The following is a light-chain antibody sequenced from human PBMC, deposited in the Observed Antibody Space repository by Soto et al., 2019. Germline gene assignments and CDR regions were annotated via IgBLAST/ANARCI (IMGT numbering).Light chain of an antibody. CDR1: QSVSSTY. CDR2: GAS. J-gene: IGKJ5*01. V-gene: IGKV3-20*01. Sequence: EIVLTQSPGTLSLSPGERVTLSCRASQSVSSTYLAWYQQKPGQAPRLLIYGASGRATGIPDRFSGSGSGTDFTLTISRLEPEDFAVYYCQQYGSSITFGQGTRLEIK. CDR3: QQYGSSIT.